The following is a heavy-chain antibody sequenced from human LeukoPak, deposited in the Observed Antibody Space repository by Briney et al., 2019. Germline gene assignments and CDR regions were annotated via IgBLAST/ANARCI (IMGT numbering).Heavy chain of an antibody. CDR3: ARGPWGSGWTDYYYGMDV. V-gene: IGHV3-53*01. J-gene: IGHJ6*02. Sequence: GGSLRLSCAASGFTVSSNYMSWVRQAPGKGLEWVSVIYSGGSTYYADSVKGRFTISRDNSKNTLYLQMNSLRAEDTAVYYCARGPWGSGWTDYYYGMDVWGQGTTVTVSS. CDR1: GFTVSSNY. D-gene: IGHD6-19*01. CDR2: IYSGGST.